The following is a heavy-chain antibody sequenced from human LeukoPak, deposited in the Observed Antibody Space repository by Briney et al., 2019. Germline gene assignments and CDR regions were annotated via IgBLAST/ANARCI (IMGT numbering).Heavy chain of an antibody. CDR3: ARGPFCSGGTCYSQYYDY. J-gene: IGHJ4*02. CDR2: ISPYNGNT. Sequence: APVKVSCKASGYTFTSYGISWVRQAPGQGLEWMGWISPYNGNTNYAQKLQGRVTMTTDTSTTTAYMELRSLSSDDTAVYYCARGPFCSGGTCYSQYYDYWGQGTLVTVSS. D-gene: IGHD2-15*01. CDR1: GYTFTSYG. V-gene: IGHV1-18*01.